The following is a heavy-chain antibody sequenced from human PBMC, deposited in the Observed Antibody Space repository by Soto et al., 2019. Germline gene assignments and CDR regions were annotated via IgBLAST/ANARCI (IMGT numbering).Heavy chain of an antibody. CDR3: ARASSSSWDESDY. J-gene: IGHJ4*02. CDR2: IYYSGST. Sequence: SETLSLTCTVSGGSISSGGYYWSWIRQHPGKGLEWIGYIYYSGSTYYNPSLKSRVTISVDTSKNQFSLKLSSVTAADTAVYYCARASSSSWDESDYWGQGTLVTVSS. V-gene: IGHV4-31*03. D-gene: IGHD6-13*01. CDR1: GGSISSGGYY.